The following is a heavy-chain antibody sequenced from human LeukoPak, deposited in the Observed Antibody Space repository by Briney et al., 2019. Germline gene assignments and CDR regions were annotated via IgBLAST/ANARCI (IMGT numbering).Heavy chain of an antibody. V-gene: IGHV1-18*01. J-gene: IGHJ4*02. CDR1: GYTFTSYG. Sequence: ASVKVSCKASGYTFTSYGISWVRQAPGQGLEWVGWISAYNGNTNYAQKLQGRVTMTTDTSTSTAYMELRSLRSDDTAVYYCARDSVPYYYDSSGFDYWGQGTLFTVSS. CDR2: ISAYNGNT. CDR3: ARDSVPYYYDSSGFDY. D-gene: IGHD3-22*01.